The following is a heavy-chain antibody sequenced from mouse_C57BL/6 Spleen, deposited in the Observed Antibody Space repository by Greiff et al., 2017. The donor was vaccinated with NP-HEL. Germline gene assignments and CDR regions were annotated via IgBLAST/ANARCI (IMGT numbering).Heavy chain of an antibody. V-gene: IGHV1-26*01. D-gene: IGHD1-1*01. CDR1: GYTFTDYY. Sequence: EVQLQQSGPELVKPGASVKISCKASGYTFTDYYMNWVKQSHGKSLEWIGDINPNNGGTSYNQKFKGKATLTVDKSSSTAYMELRSLTSEDSAVYYCARYYGSSYFDYWGQGTTLPVSS. J-gene: IGHJ2*01. CDR3: ARYYGSSYFDY. CDR2: INPNNGGT.